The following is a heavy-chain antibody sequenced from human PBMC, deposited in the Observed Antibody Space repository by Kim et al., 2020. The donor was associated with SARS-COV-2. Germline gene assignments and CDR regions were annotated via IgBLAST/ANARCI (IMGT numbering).Heavy chain of an antibody. V-gene: IGHV3-33*08. D-gene: IGHD1-7*01. CDR3: ARDRTTVLQIWPSFYFDS. J-gene: IGHJ4*02. CDR1: GFSFDKYG. Sequence: GGSLRLSCEASGFSFDKYGMHWVRQAPGRGLEWVAVIYYDGSSEEYVESVKGRFSISRDNSKNLLFLQLDNLRAEDTALYFCARDRTTVLQIWPSFYFDSGGQGTPVTVS. CDR2: IYYDGSSE.